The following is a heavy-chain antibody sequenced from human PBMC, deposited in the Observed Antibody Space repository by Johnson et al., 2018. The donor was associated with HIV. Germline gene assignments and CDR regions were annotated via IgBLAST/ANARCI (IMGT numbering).Heavy chain of an antibody. Sequence: QVQLVESGGGVVQPGRSLRLSCAASGFAFSSFAVHWVRQAPGKGLEWVAVISYDGSNKYYADSVKGRFTISRDNSKNTLYLQMNSLRAEDTAVYYCARWGEQQLVNAFDIWGQGTMVTVSS. D-gene: IGHD6-13*01. CDR3: ARWGEQQLVNAFDI. CDR2: ISYDGSNK. J-gene: IGHJ3*02. V-gene: IGHV3-30*04. CDR1: GFAFSSFA.